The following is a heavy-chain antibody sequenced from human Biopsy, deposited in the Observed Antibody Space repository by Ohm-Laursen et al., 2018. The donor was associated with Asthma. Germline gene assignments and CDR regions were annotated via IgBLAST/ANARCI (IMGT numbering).Heavy chain of an antibody. CDR3: ARAYGGNFFSGAFDI. D-gene: IGHD4-23*01. CDR1: GFTVSRDH. CDR2: IYSGGTS. Sequence: SLRLSCAASGFTVSRDHMFWVRQAPGKGLEWVSVIYSGGTSDTADSVRGRFTISRDFYKNTLYLQMDSLSAEDTAVYYCARAYGGNFFSGAFDIWGQGTMVTVSS. V-gene: IGHV3-53*01. J-gene: IGHJ3*02.